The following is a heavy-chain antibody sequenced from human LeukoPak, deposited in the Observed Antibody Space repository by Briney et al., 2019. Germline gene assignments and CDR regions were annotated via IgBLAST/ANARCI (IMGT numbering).Heavy chain of an antibody. Sequence: ASVKVSCKASGYTFTSYYMHWVRQAPGQGLEWMGIINPSGGSTSYAQKFQGRVTMTRGTSTSTVYMELSSLRSEDTAVYYCARADYGDYEYSYWGQGTLITVSS. V-gene: IGHV1-46*01. CDR1: GYTFTSYY. CDR2: INPSGGST. CDR3: ARADYGDYEYSY. J-gene: IGHJ4*02. D-gene: IGHD4-17*01.